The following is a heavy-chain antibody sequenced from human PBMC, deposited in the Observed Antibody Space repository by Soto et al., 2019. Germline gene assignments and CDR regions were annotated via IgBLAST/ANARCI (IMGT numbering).Heavy chain of an antibody. CDR2: ISAYNGNT. V-gene: IGHV1-18*01. D-gene: IGHD2-8*01. CDR1: GYTFTSYG. CDR3: QAGTNGVYTFDY. Sequence: ASVKVSCKASGYTFTSYGISWVRQAPGQGLEWMGWISAYNGNTNYAQKLQGRVTMTTDTSTSTAYMELRSLRSDDTAVYYCQAGTNGVYTFDYWGQGTLVTVSS. J-gene: IGHJ4*02.